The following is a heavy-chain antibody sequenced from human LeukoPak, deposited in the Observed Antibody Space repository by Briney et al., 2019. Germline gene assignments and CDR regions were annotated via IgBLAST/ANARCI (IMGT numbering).Heavy chain of an antibody. CDR2: IYTSGST. V-gene: IGHV4-4*07. CDR3: ARVIRTYYYDSSSYYNWFDP. Sequence: TSETLSLTYTVSGGSISSYYWSWIRQPAGKGLEWIGRIYTSGSTNYNPSLKSRVTMSVGTSKNQFSLKLSSVTAADTAVYYCARVIRTYYYDSSSYYNWFDPWGQGTLVTVSS. D-gene: IGHD3-22*01. CDR1: GGSISSYY. J-gene: IGHJ5*02.